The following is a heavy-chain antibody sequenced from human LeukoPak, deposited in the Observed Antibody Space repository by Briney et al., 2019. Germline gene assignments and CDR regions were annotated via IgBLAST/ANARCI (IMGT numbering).Heavy chain of an antibody. J-gene: IGHJ4*02. CDR2: IYYSGST. D-gene: IGHD1-26*01. CDR3: ARDQSGGYSPNFDY. V-gene: IGHV4-30-4*01. CDR1: GVSISSGDYY. Sequence: SETLSLTCTVSGVSISSGDYYWSWIRQPPGKGLEWIGYIYYSGSTYYNPSLKSRVTISVDTSKNQFSLKLSSVTAADTAVYYCARDQSGGYSPNFDYWGQGTLVTVSS.